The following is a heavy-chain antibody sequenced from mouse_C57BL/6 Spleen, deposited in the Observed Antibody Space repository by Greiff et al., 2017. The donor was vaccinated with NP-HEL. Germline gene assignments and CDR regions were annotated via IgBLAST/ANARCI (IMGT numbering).Heavy chain of an antibody. Sequence: EVKLEESGGDLVKPGGSLKLSCAASGFTFSSYGMSWVRQTPDKRLEWVATISSGGSYTYYPDSVKGRFTISRDNAKNTLYLQMSSLKSEDTAMYYCASHITTVVADYYAMDYWGQGTSVTVSS. CDR1: GFTFSSYG. CDR2: ISSGGSYT. V-gene: IGHV5-6*02. CDR3: ASHITTVVADYYAMDY. J-gene: IGHJ4*01. D-gene: IGHD1-1*01.